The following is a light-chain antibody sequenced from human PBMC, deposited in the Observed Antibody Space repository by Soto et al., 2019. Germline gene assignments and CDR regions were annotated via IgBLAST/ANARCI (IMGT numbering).Light chain of an antibody. CDR1: QDISSY. CDR3: QQLKSYPLS. Sequence: DIQLTQSPSFLSASVGDRVTITCRTSQDISSYLAWYQQKPGKAPQLLISAASTLQSGVPSRFTGSGSGTAFTLTISSLQPEDFATYSCQQLKSYPLSFGGGTKVEI. J-gene: IGKJ4*01. V-gene: IGKV1-9*01. CDR2: AAS.